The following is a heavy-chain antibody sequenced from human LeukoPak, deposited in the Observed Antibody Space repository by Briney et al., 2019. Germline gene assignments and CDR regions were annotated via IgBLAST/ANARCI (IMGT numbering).Heavy chain of an antibody. CDR2: IYTSGST. J-gene: IGHJ6*03. CDR1: GGSISSYY. V-gene: IGHV4-4*07. D-gene: IGHD3-10*01. CDR3: AREDYYGSGSFGYYYYYMDV. Sequence: SETLSLTCTVSGGSISSYYWSWIRQPAGKGLEWIGRIYTSGSTNYNPSLKSRVTMSVDTSKNQFSLKLSSVTAADTAVYYCAREDYYGSGSFGYYYYYMDVWGKGTTVTISS.